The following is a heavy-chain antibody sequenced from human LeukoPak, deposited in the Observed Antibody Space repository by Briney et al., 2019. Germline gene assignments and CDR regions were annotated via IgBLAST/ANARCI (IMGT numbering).Heavy chain of an antibody. V-gene: IGHV4-34*03. D-gene: IGHD3-10*01. CDR2: IDHSGNT. J-gene: IGHJ4*02. CDR3: LTMVRGVIIGAPHY. CDR1: GGSFSGYY. Sequence: SETLSLTCAVYGGSFSGYYWSWIRQPPGQGLEWIGEIDHSGNTNYDPSLKSRVTMSIDTSKNQFSLELSSVTAADTAVYYCLTMVRGVIIGAPHYWGQGTLVTVSS.